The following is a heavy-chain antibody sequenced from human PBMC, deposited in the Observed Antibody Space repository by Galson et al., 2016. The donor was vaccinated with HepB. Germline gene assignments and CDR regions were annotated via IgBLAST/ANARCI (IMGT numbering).Heavy chain of an antibody. D-gene: IGHD5-18*01. CDR2: IKSYTDGGTT. V-gene: IGHV3-15*01. J-gene: IGHJ4*02. CDR1: GFTFNNVW. Sequence: SLRLSCAGSGFTFNNVWMTWVRQAPGKGLEWLGRIKSYTDGGTTEYAAPMKGRFTFSRDESNNRLYLQMNSLKTEDTAVYYCTTSSTRGYTYGPSAYWGRGTLVAVPS. CDR3: TTSSTRGYTYGPSAY.